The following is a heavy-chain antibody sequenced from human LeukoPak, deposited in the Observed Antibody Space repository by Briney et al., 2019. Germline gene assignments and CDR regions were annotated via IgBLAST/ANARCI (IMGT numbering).Heavy chain of an antibody. J-gene: IGHJ4*02. V-gene: IGHV3-48*04. CDR3: GRGHWGLDY. CDR2: IDKSGGTT. Sequence: GGSLRLSCAASGFTFSDYSMNWVRQAPGKGLEWVAFIDKSGGTTYYADSVKGRFTISRDNAKSSLYLEMNSLRAEDTAVYYCGRGHWGLDYWGQGTLVTVSS. D-gene: IGHD7-27*01. CDR1: GFTFSDYS.